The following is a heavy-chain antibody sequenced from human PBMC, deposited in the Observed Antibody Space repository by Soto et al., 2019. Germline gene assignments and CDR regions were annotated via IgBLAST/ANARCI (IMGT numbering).Heavy chain of an antibody. CDR1: GFTFSSYA. CDR2: ISYDGSNK. Sequence: PGGSLRLSCAASGFTFSSYAMHWVRQAPGKGLEWVAVISYDGSNKYYADSVKGRFTISRDNSKNTLYLQMNSLRAEDTAVYYCARDFTHRGYDSRTRYYYYYGMDVWGQATTVTVSS. V-gene: IGHV3-30-3*01. CDR3: ARDFTHRGYDSRTRYYYYYGMDV. J-gene: IGHJ6*02. D-gene: IGHD5-12*01.